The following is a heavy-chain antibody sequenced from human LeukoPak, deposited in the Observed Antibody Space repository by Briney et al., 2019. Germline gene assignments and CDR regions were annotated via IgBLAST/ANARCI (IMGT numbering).Heavy chain of an antibody. Sequence: GASVKVSCKASGGTFSSYAISWVRQAPGQGLEWMGGIIPIFGTANYAQKFQGRVTITADKSTSTAYMELSRLRSDDTAVYYCARDRGELLNWFDPWGQGTLVTVSS. J-gene: IGHJ5*02. D-gene: IGHD1-26*01. V-gene: IGHV1-69*06. CDR1: GGTFSSYA. CDR3: ARDRGELLNWFDP. CDR2: IIPIFGTA.